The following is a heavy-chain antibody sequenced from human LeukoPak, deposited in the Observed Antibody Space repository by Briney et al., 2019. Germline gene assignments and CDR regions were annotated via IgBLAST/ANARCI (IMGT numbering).Heavy chain of an antibody. Sequence: SVKVSCKASGGTFSSYTISWVRQAPGQGLEWMGRIIPILGIANYAQKFQGRVTITADKSTSTAYMELSSLRSEDTAVYYCAEWRTDCSGGSRYSFDYWGQGTLVTVSS. J-gene: IGHJ4*02. V-gene: IGHV1-69*02. CDR3: AEWRTDCSGGSRYSFDY. CDR1: GGTFSSYT. D-gene: IGHD2-15*01. CDR2: IIPILGIA.